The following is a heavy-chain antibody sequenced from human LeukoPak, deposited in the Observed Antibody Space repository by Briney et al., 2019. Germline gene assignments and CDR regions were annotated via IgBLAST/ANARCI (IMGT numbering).Heavy chain of an antibody. CDR3: ARSSGSYSWDYFDY. CDR1: GYTFTGYY. CDR2: INPNSGGT. V-gene: IGHV1-2*02. Sequence: GASVKVSCKASGYTFTGYYMHWVRQAPGQGLEWMGWINPNSGGTDYAQKFQGRVTMTRDTSISTAYMELSRLRSDDTAVYYCARSSGSYSWDYFDYWGQGTLVTVSS. D-gene: IGHD1-26*01. J-gene: IGHJ4*02.